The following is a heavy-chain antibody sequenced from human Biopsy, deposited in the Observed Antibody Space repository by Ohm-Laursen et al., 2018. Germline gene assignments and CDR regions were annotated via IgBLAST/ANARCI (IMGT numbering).Heavy chain of an antibody. V-gene: IGHV1-18*01. CDR1: GYTFTNYY. CDR2: ITADEK. Sequence: SVKVSCKASGYTFTNYYLHWVRQAPGQGLEWMGWITADEKNSAPKFQGRVTMTTDMSTSTAYMELRGLKSDDTAVYYCARVFGGAYYSYAFDIWGQGTLVIVSS. J-gene: IGHJ3*02. CDR3: ARVFGGAYYSYAFDI. D-gene: IGHD1-26*01.